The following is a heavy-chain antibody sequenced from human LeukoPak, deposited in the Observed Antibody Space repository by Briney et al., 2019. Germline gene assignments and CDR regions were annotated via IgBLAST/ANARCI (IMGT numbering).Heavy chain of an antibody. Sequence: LSLTCAVYAGSFSGYYWSWIRQAPGKGLEWDSYISSSGSTIYYADSVKGRFTISRDNAKNSLYLQMNSLRAEDTAVYYCARDSGAMALDVWGQGTTVTVSS. J-gene: IGHJ6*02. CDR2: ISSSGSTI. CDR3: ARDSGAMALDV. CDR1: AGSFSGYY. V-gene: IGHV3-11*01. D-gene: IGHD5-18*01.